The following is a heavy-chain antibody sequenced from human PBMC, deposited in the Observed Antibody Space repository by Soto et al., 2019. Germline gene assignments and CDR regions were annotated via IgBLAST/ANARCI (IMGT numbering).Heavy chain of an antibody. Sequence: QLQLQESGPGLVKPSETLSLTCTVSGGSISSSSYYWGWIRQPPGKGLEWIGSIYYSGSTYYNPSLKSRVTISVDTSKNKFSLKLSSVTAADTAVYYCARHGGSGGSSSTPSGLTYYYYGMDVWGQGTTVTVSS. D-gene: IGHD6-13*01. V-gene: IGHV4-39*01. J-gene: IGHJ6*02. CDR3: ARHGGSGGSSSTPSGLTYYYYGMDV. CDR1: GGSISSSSYY. CDR2: IYYSGST.